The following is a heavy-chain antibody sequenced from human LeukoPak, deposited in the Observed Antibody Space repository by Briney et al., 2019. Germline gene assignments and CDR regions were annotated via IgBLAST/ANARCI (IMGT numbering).Heavy chain of an antibody. CDR2: IRYDGSNK. CDR1: GFTFSSYG. V-gene: IGHV3-30*02. D-gene: IGHD3-10*01. Sequence: PGGSLRLSCAASGFTFSSYGMHWVRQAPGKGLEWVAFIRYDGSNKYYADSVKGRFTISRDNSKNTLYLQMNSLRAEDTAVYYCAKGGYPVMVRGRHYYYYMDVWGKGTTVTVSS. CDR3: AKGGYPVMVRGRHYYYYMDV. J-gene: IGHJ6*03.